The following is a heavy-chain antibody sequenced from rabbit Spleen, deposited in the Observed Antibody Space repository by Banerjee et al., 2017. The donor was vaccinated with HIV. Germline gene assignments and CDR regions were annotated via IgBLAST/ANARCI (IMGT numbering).Heavy chain of an antibody. V-gene: IGHV1S45*01. J-gene: IGHJ4*01. CDR3: ARDAGRGDYIDGVFNL. D-gene: IGHD8-1*01. CDR2: IYAGRSGST. Sequence: QEQLEESGGDLVKPGTSLTLTCTASGLDFSSSYWICWVRQAPGKGLEWIACIYAGRSGSTYYATWAKGRFTISKTSSTTVTLQMTSLTAADTATYFCARDAGRGDYIDGVFNLWGQGTLVTVS. CDR1: GLDFSSSYW.